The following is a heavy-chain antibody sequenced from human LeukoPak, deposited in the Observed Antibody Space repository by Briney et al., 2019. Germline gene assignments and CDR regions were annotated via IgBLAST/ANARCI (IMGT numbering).Heavy chain of an antibody. Sequence: RAGGSLRLSCAASGLTFSDYYMSWIRQAPGKGLEWVSYISSSGSTIYYADSVKGRFTISRDNAKNSLYLQMNSLRAEDTAVYYCARESIVVVPAAETQGNFDYWGQGTLVTVSS. J-gene: IGHJ4*02. CDR3: ARESIVVVPAAETQGNFDY. CDR2: ISSSGSTI. V-gene: IGHV3-11*01. D-gene: IGHD2-2*01. CDR1: GLTFSDYY.